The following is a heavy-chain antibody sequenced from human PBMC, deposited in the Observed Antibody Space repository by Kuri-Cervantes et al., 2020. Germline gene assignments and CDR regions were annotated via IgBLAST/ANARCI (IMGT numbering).Heavy chain of an antibody. CDR2: ISYDGSNK. V-gene: IGHV3-30-3*01. D-gene: IGHD3-22*01. J-gene: IGHJ4*02. Sequence: GGSLRLSCAASGFTFDHYAMHWVRQAPGKGLEWVAVISYDGSNKYYADSVKGRFTISRDNSKNTLYLQMNSLRAEDTAVYYCARGEVVIADLDYWGQGTLVTVSS. CDR3: ARGEVVIADLDY. CDR1: GFTFDHYA.